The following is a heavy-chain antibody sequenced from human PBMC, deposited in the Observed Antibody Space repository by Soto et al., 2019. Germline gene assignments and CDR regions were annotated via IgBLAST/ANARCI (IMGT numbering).Heavy chain of an antibody. CDR3: ATSYGSGYRAFDY. Sequence: QVQLVQSGAEVKKPGSSVKVSCKASGDTFSFYTINWVRQAPGLGLEWVGRINPILSMSNYAQKFQGRVTMTADNYTSTAYMELRSLRSEDTAMYYCATSYGSGYRAFDYWGQGALVTVSS. V-gene: IGHV1-69*02. CDR1: GDTFSFYT. D-gene: IGHD3-10*01. CDR2: INPILSMS. J-gene: IGHJ4*02.